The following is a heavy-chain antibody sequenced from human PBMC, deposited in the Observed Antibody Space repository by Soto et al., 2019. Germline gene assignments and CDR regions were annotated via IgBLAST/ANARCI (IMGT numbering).Heavy chain of an antibody. D-gene: IGHD2-15*01. Sequence: QVQLVQSGAEVKKPGSSVKVSCKVSGGTFSSYTFTWVRQAPGQGLEWMGRIIPILNITNYAQKFQGRVTIIADKSTSTPYMALSSLRSEDTAVYYCAREAGAGTVVYYYMDVWGKGTTVTVSS. CDR2: IIPILNIT. V-gene: IGHV1-69*08. CDR1: GGTFSSYT. J-gene: IGHJ6*03. CDR3: AREAGAGTVVYYYMDV.